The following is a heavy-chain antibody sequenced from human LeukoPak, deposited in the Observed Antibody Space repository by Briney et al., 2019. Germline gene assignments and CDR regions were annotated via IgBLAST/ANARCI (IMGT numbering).Heavy chain of an antibody. CDR1: GFTFSSYA. D-gene: IGHD2-8*02. Sequence: GGSLRLSCAASGFTFSSYAMHWVRQAPGKGLEWVAVINYDGSNKYYADSVKGRFTISRDNSKNTLYLQMNSLRVEDAAVYYCARALSTGGRIDYLVQGRLV. J-gene: IGHJ4*02. CDR2: INYDGSNK. CDR3: ARALSTGGRIDY. V-gene: IGHV3-33*01.